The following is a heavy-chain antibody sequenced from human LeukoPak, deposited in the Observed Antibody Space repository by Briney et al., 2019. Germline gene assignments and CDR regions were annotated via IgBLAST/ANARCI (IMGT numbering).Heavy chain of an antibody. CDR3: AHTGIAVAGVRRWFDP. V-gene: IGHV2-5*02. CDR2: IYWADDK. D-gene: IGHD6-19*01. J-gene: IGHJ5*02. CDR1: GFSLSTSGVG. Sequence: SGPTLVNPTQTLTLTCTFSGFSLSTSGVGVGWIRQPPGKALEWLALIYWADDKRYSPSLKSRLTITKDTSKNQVVLTMTNMDPVDTATYYCAHTGIAVAGVRRWFDPWGQGTLVTVSS.